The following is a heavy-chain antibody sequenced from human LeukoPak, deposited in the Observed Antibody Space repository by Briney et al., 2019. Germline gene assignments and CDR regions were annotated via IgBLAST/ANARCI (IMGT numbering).Heavy chain of an antibody. J-gene: IGHJ4*02. CDR1: GFTFSSYA. D-gene: IGHD5-12*01. CDR3: AKDQGGYSGYDYYY. Sequence: GGSLRLSCVASGFTFSSYAMTWVRQAPGKGLEWVSAISGSGGSTYYADSVKGRFTISRDNSKNTLYLQMNSLRAEDTAVYYCAKDQGGYSGYDYYYWGQGTLVTVSS. V-gene: IGHV3-23*01. CDR2: ISGSGGST.